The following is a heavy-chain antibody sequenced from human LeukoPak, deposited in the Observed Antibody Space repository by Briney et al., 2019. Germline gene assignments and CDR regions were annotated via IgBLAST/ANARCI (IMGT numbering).Heavy chain of an antibody. J-gene: IGHJ4*02. CDR2: IYYSGST. D-gene: IGHD2-2*01. Sequence: SETLSLTCTVSGGSISSSSYYWGWIRQPPGKGLEWIGSIYYSGSTYYNPSLESRVTISVDTSKNQFSLKLSSVTAADTAVYYCARYLVVPAATMLFDYWGQGTLVTVSS. CDR3: ARYLVVPAATMLFDY. V-gene: IGHV4-39*01. CDR1: GGSISSSSYY.